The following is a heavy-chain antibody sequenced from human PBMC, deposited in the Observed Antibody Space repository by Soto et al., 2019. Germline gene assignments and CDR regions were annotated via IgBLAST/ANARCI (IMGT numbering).Heavy chain of an antibody. Sequence: PSETLSLTCTISGGSLNSSYWSWIRQAPGKGLEWIGRIYARGVTNYNPSLKSRVTMSGDPSRNQFSLRLTSVTVADTAVYYCAKSSGYDFFYYGMDIWGRGTTVTV. CDR3: AKSSGYDFFYYGMDI. J-gene: IGHJ6*02. CDR2: IYARGVT. V-gene: IGHV4-4*07. D-gene: IGHD5-18*01. CDR1: GGSLNSSY.